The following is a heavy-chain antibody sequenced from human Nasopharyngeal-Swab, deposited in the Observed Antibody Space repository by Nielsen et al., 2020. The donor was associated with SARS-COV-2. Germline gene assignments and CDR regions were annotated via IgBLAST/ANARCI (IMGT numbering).Heavy chain of an antibody. CDR3: ARGGQGAYYDFWSGTPYYYGMDV. J-gene: IGHJ6*02. CDR1: GFTFSSYA. D-gene: IGHD3-3*01. V-gene: IGHV3-30*04. CDR2: ISYDGSNK. Sequence: GGSLRLSCAASGFTFSSYAMHWVRQAPGKGLEWVAVISYDGSNKYYADSVKGRFTISRDNSKNTLYLQMNSLRAEDTAVYYCARGGQGAYYDFWSGTPYYYGMDVWGQGTTVTVSS.